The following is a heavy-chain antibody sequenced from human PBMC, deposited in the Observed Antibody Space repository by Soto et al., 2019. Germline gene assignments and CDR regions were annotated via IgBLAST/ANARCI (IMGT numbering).Heavy chain of an antibody. CDR1: GLTFSRYT. V-gene: IGHV3-30-3*01. J-gene: IGHJ4*02. CDR3: ARFRSERPFDY. CDR2: ISYDGNNK. Sequence: GGSLRFSCAASGLTFSRYTMHWVRQAPGKGLEWVAVISYDGNNKYYADSVKGRFTISRDNSKNTLSLQMNSLRPEDTAVYYCARFRSERPFDYWGQGTLVTVS.